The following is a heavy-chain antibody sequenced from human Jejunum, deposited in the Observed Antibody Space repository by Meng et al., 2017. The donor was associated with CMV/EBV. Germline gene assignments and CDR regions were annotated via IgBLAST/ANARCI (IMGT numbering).Heavy chain of an antibody. D-gene: IGHD3-3*02. Sequence: SGFTFSNYAMGWVRQAPGKGLEWVSTIKSTGSPTYYADSVKGRFTISRENSKNTLYLQMNSLRAEDTALYYCAKVGGGPSILRDYWGQGTLVTVSS. CDR2: IKSTGSPT. CDR3: AKVGGGPSILRDY. CDR1: GFTFSNYA. V-gene: IGHV3-23*05. J-gene: IGHJ4*02.